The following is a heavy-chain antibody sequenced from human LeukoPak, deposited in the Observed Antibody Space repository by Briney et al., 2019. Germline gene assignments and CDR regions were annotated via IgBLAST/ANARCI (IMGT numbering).Heavy chain of an antibody. CDR2: INPNSGGT. CDR1: GYTFTGYY. D-gene: IGHD1-20*01. J-gene: IGHJ6*03. Sequence: ASVKVSCKASGYTFTGYYMHWVRQAPGQGLEWMGWINPNSGGTNYAQKFQGRATMTRDTSISTAYMELSRLRSDDTAVYYCARALTGYYYYYMDVWGKGTTVTISS. V-gene: IGHV1-2*02. CDR3: ARALTGYYYYYMDV.